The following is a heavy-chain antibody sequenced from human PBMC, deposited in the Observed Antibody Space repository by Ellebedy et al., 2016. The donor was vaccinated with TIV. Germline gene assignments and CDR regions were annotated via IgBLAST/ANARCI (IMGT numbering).Heavy chain of an antibody. D-gene: IGHD1-14*01. CDR3: ARRSMEPARASHYFDY. V-gene: IGHV5-51*01. J-gene: IGHJ4*02. CDR1: GYRFSTHW. Sequence: GESLKISCTASGYRFSTHWIDWVRQMPGTGLEWMGPIHTGDSDTRYSQSFRCQFTMSADKSISTVYLQWSSLKASDSAMYFCARRSMEPARASHYFDYWGQGTLVTVSS. CDR2: IHTGDSDT.